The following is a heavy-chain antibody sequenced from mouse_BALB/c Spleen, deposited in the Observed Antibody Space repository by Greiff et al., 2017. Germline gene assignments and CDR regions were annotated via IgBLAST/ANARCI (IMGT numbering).Heavy chain of an antibody. V-gene: IGHV1-69*02. Sequence: VQLQQPGAELVKPGASVKLSCKASGYTFTSYWMHWVKQRPGQGLEWIGEIDPSDSYTNYNQKFKGKATLTVDKSSSTAYMQLSSLTSEDSAVYYCARRGDDSFDYWGQGTTLTVSS. CDR3: ARRGDDSFDY. CDR2: IDPSDSYT. CDR1: GYTFTSYW. J-gene: IGHJ2*01. D-gene: IGHD2-4*01.